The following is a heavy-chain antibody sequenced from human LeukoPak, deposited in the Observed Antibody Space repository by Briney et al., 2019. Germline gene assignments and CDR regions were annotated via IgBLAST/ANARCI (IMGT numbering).Heavy chain of an antibody. D-gene: IGHD3-16*02. CDR3: ARTSYDYVWGSYRLFNY. J-gene: IGHJ4*02. Sequence: SVKVSCKASGGTFSSYAISWVRQAPGQGLEWMGGIIPIFGTANYAQKFQGRVTITADESTSTAYMELSSLRSEDTAVYYCARTSYDYVWGSYRLFNYWGQGTLVTVSS. CDR2: IIPIFGTA. V-gene: IGHV1-69*01. CDR1: GGTFSSYA.